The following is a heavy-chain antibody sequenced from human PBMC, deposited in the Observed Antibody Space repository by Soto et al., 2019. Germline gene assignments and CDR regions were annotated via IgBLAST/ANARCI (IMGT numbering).Heavy chain of an antibody. D-gene: IGHD3-10*02. CDR2: TYYRSKWYN. CDR1: GDSVSSNSAA. J-gene: IGHJ5*02. V-gene: IGHV6-1*01. CDR3: ARDGGGYVREVTAGWFDP. Sequence: SQTLSLTCAISGDSVSSNSAAWNWIRQSPSRGLEWLGRTYYRSKWYNDYAVSVKSRITINPDTSKNQFSLQLNSVTPEDTAVYYCARDGGGYVREVTAGWFDPWGQGTLVTVSS.